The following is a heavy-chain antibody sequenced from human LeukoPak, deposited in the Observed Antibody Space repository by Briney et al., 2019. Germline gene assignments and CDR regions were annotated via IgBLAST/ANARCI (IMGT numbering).Heavy chain of an antibody. D-gene: IGHD6-13*01. Sequence: SETLSLTCTVSGGSISSSSYYWGWIRQPPGKGLEWIGSIYYSGSTYYNPSLKSRVTISVDKSKNQFSLKLSSVTAADTAVYYCARSPGGTYSSSAGWFDPWGQGTLVTVSS. J-gene: IGHJ5*02. CDR3: ARSPGGTYSSSAGWFDP. V-gene: IGHV4-39*07. CDR2: IYYSGST. CDR1: GGSISSSSYY.